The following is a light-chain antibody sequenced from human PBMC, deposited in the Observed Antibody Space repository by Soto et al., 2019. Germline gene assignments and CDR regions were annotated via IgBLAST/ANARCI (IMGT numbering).Light chain of an antibody. J-gene: IGKJ1*01. CDR3: QQSYSIVWT. CDR2: ATS. Sequence: DIQMTQSPSSLSASIGDRVIITCRASQSISSYLNWYQQKPGKTPNLLIYATSTLQSVVPSRFSGSGSGTDFTLTISSLQPEDFATYYCQQSYSIVWTFGQGTKVEIK. CDR1: QSISSY. V-gene: IGKV1-39*01.